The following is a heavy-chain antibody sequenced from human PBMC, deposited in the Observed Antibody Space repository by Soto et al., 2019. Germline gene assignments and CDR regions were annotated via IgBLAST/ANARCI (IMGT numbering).Heavy chain of an antibody. CDR2: IIPILGIA. CDR3: ASPAPHDIVLMVYANPDEGVFVS. V-gene: IGHV1-69*02. CDR1: GGTFSSYT. J-gene: IGHJ1*01. Sequence: QVQLVQSGAEVKKPGSSVKVSCKASGGTFSSYTIRWVRQAPGQGLDLMGRIIPILGIANNAQMFQGRVTITADKSRSPADMELSSLRYEEKAVDSWASPAPHDIVLMVYANPDEGVFVSWGQGTLVIVSS. D-gene: IGHD2-8*01.